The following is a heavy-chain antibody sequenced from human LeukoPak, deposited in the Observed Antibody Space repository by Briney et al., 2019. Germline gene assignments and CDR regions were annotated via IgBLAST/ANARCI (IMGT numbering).Heavy chain of an antibody. J-gene: IGHJ4*02. CDR3: AKAPVTTCSGAYCYPFDY. D-gene: IGHD2-15*01. V-gene: IGHV3-23*01. CDR2: ISVSGNT. Sequence: GGSLRLSCAASGFTLSSYAMSWVRQGPGKGLEWVSAISVSGNTYHADSVKGRFTISRDSSKNTLYLQMSSLRAEDAAVYYCAKAPVTTCSGAYCYPFDYWGQGTLVTVSS. CDR1: GFTLSSYA.